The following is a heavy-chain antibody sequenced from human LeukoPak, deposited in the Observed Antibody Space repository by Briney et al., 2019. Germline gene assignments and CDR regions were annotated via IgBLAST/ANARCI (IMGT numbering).Heavy chain of an antibody. J-gene: IGHJ4*02. Sequence: PGRSLRLSCAASGFSFSNHDMHWVRQAPGKVPEWVSAIWSDGNNKYYAESVKGRFTISRDNSRNTLYLQMNSLRVEDTAVYYCTRGPPEYGSGSLFAFWGQGTVVTVSS. CDR1: GFSFSNHD. V-gene: IGHV3-33*01. CDR3: TRGPPEYGSGSLFAF. CDR2: IWSDGNNK. D-gene: IGHD3-10*01.